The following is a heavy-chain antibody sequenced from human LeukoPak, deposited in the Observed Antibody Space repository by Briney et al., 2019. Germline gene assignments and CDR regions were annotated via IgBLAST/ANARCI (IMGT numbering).Heavy chain of an antibody. CDR2: IYYSGST. CDR1: GGSISSYY. J-gene: IGHJ5*02. Sequence: SETLSLTCTVSGGSISSYYWSWIRQPPGKGLEWIGYIYYSGSTNYNPSLKSRVTISVDTSENQFSLKLSSVTAADTAVYYCARVSSSWYWFDPWGQGTLVTVSS. V-gene: IGHV4-59*01. CDR3: ARVSSSWYWFDP. D-gene: IGHD6-13*01.